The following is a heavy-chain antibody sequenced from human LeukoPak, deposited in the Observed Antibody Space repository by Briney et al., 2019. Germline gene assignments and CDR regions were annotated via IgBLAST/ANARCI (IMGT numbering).Heavy chain of an antibody. CDR1: GGSISPYY. CDR3: ARDRHYGSGSLLY. V-gene: IGHV4-59*01. Sequence: SETLSLTCTVSGGSISPYYWSWIRQPPGKGLECIGYIYYSGSTNYNPSLKSRVTISVDTSKNQFSLKLSSVTAADTAVYYCARDRHYGSGSLLYWGQGTLVTVSS. J-gene: IGHJ4*02. D-gene: IGHD3-10*01. CDR2: IYYSGST.